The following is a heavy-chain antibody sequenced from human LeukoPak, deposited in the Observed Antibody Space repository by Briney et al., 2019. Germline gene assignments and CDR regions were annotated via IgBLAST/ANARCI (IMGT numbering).Heavy chain of an antibody. CDR2: ISDGSGST. Sequence: GGSLRLSCAASGFTFSNYAMNWVRQAPGKGLEWVSGISDGSGSTYYADSVTGRFTISRDNSKNTLYLQMNSLRAEDTAVYYCAKDSYDFWSGYNNYFDYWGQGTLVTVSS. D-gene: IGHD3-3*01. J-gene: IGHJ4*02. V-gene: IGHV3-23*01. CDR1: GFTFSNYA. CDR3: AKDSYDFWSGYNNYFDY.